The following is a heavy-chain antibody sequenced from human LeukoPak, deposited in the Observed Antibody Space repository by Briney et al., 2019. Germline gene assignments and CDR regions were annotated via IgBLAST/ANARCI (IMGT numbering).Heavy chain of an antibody. D-gene: IGHD3-22*01. CDR3: ARAQYYYDSSGYWP. J-gene: IGHJ5*02. Sequence: EGSLRLSCAASGFTFSSYSMNWVRQAPGKGLEWVSSIGSSSTYIHYADSVKGRFTISRDNAKNSLYLQMNSLRAEDTAVYYCARAQYYYDSSGYWPWGQGTLVTVSS. CDR2: IGSSSTYI. V-gene: IGHV3-21*01. CDR1: GFTFSSYS.